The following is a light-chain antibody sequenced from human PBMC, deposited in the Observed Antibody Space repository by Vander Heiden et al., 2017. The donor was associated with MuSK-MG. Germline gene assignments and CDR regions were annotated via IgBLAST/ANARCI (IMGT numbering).Light chain of an antibody. CDR1: QSVSSSY. CDR2: GAS. Sequence: EIVLTQSPGTLSLSPGERATLSCRASQSVSSSYLAWYQQKPGQAPRLLIYGASSRATGIPDRFSGSGSGTDFTLTISRLEPEDFAVYHCQQYGSSQCTFGQGTKLEIK. J-gene: IGKJ2*02. V-gene: IGKV3-20*01. CDR3: QQYGSSQCT.